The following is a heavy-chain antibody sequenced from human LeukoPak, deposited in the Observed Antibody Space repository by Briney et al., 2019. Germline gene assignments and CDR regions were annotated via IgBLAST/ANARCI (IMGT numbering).Heavy chain of an antibody. J-gene: IGHJ4*02. CDR3: ARGPQTYYDILTGLSF. CDR1: GGSFSGYY. V-gene: IGHV4-34*01. Sequence: PSETLSLTCAVYGGSFSGYYWSWTRQPPGKGLEWIGEINHSGSTNYNPSLKSRVTISGDTSKKQFSLKLSSVTAADTAVYYCARGPQTYYDILTGLSFWGQGTLVTVSS. CDR2: INHSGST. D-gene: IGHD3-9*01.